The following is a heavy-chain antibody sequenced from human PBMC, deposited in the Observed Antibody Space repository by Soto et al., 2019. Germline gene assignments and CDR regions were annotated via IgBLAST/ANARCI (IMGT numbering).Heavy chain of an antibody. CDR2: VFYAGTT. V-gene: IGHV4-39*01. CDR1: GDSIRGSDYY. J-gene: IGHJ4*01. Sequence: SETLSLTCAVSGDSIRGSDYYWGWIRQPPGKGLEWIGSVFYAGTTYYNPSLQSRLSLSVDTPKNLFSLRLSSVTATDTAVYYCARHGGTTPFDNWGHGSPVTVSS. CDR3: ARHGGTTPFDN. D-gene: IGHD4-17*01.